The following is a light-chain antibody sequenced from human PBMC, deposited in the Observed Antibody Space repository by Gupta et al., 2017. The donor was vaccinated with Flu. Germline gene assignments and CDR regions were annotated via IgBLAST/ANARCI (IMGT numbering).Light chain of an antibody. J-gene: IGKJ4*01. V-gene: IGKV3-15*01. CDR2: GAS. Sequence: EIVITQSPVTPSVSHGERATLSCRASQSVSSYLAWYQQRPGQAPRLLIYGASTRAAGIPARFSGSGSATEFTLTISSLQSEDFEVYYCQQYSKWPLTFGGGTKVEIK. CDR1: QSVSSY. CDR3: QQYSKWPLT.